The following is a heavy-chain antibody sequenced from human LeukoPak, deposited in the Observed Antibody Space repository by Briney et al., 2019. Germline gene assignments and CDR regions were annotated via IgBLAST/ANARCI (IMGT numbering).Heavy chain of an antibody. CDR3: ALGGGSGWYSHYFDY. V-gene: IGHV1-69*13. J-gene: IGHJ4*02. CDR2: IIPIFGTA. D-gene: IGHD6-19*01. CDR1: GYTFTGYY. Sequence: SVKVSCKASGYTFTGYYMHWMRQAPGQGLEWMGGIIPIFGTANYAQKFQGRVTITADESTSTAYMELSSLRSEDTAVYYCALGGGSGWYSHYFDYWGQGTLVTVSS.